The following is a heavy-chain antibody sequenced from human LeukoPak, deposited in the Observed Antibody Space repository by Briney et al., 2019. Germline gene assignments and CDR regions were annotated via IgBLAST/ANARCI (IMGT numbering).Heavy chain of an antibody. Sequence: GGSLRLSCAASGFTFSSYSMNWVRQAPGKGLEWVSSISSSSSYIYYADSVKGRFTISRDNAKNSLYLQMNSLRAEDTAVYYCAKEPKSAAEDYMDVWGKGTTVTVSS. CDR2: ISSSSSYI. J-gene: IGHJ6*03. CDR3: AKEPKSAAEDYMDV. V-gene: IGHV3-21*04. CDR1: GFTFSSYS. D-gene: IGHD6-13*01.